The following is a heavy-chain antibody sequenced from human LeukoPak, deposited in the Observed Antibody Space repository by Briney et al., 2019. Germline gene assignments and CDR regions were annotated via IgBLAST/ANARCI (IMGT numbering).Heavy chain of an antibody. Sequence: GGSLRLSCAASGFTFSSYDMHWVRQATGKGLEWVSAIGTAGDTYYPGSVKGRFTISRENAKNSLYLQMNSLRAGDTAVYYCARGGKSSSWYAIAPYDYWGQGTLVTVSS. CDR3: ARGGKSSSWYAIAPYDY. CDR1: GFTFSSYD. CDR2: IGTAGDT. D-gene: IGHD6-13*01. V-gene: IGHV3-13*01. J-gene: IGHJ4*02.